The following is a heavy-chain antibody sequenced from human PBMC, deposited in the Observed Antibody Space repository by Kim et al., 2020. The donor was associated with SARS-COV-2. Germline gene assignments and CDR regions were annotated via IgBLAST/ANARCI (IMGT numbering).Heavy chain of an antibody. J-gene: IGHJ5*02. CDR2: INGDGSRT. CDR3: AKVPGGGSYVGS. D-gene: IGHD1-26*01. CDR1: GFTFSSYW. V-gene: IGHV3-74*01. Sequence: GGSLRLSCAASGFTFSSYWMHWVRQAPGKGPMWLSRINGDGSRTTYADSVKGRFTISRDNAKNTLYLQIDSLRAEDTALYYCAKVPGGGSYVGSWGQGTL.